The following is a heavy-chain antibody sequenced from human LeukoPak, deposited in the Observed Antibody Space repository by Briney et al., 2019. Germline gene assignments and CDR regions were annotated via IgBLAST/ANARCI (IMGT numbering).Heavy chain of an antibody. D-gene: IGHD2-2*01. Sequence: PGGSLRLSCAASGFTFSSYSMNWVRQAPGKGLEWVSSISSSSSYIYYADSVKGRFTISRDNAKNSLYLQMNSLRAEDTAVYYCARTPLVVVPAAMGGGYWGQGTLVTVSS. CDR1: GFTFSSYS. J-gene: IGHJ4*02. CDR3: ARTPLVVVPAAMGGGY. CDR2: ISSSSSYI. V-gene: IGHV3-21*03.